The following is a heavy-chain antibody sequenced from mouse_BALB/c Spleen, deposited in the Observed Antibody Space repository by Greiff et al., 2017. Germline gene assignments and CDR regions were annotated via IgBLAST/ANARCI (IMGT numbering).Heavy chain of an antibody. CDR3: AGLYYGNYVGAWFAY. J-gene: IGHJ3*01. D-gene: IGHD2-1*01. Sequence: QVQLKQPGAELVKPGTSVKLSCKASGYNFTSYWINWVKLRPGQGLEWIGDIYPGSGSTNYNEKFKSKATLTVDTSSSTAYMQLSSLASEDSALYYCAGLYYGNYVGAWFAYWGQGTLVTVSA. CDR1: GYNFTSYW. CDR2: IYPGSGST. V-gene: IGHV1-55*01.